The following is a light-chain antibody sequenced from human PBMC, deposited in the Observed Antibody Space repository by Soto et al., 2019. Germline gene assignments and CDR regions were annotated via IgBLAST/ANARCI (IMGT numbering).Light chain of an antibody. Sequence: PGDRATLSCRASQSVGATLGWYQQKPGQAPRLLIYGASSRATGIPDRFSGSGSGTDFTLTISRLEPEDFAVYYCQQYGSSSTFGQGTRLEIK. CDR2: GAS. V-gene: IGKV3-20*01. J-gene: IGKJ5*01. CDR1: QSVGAT. CDR3: QQYGSSST.